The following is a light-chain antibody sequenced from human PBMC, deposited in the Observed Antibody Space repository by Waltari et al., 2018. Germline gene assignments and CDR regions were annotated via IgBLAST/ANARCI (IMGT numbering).Light chain of an antibody. Sequence: QSALTQPASVSGPPGQSITISCTGTSSDVGSYNLVSWYQHHAGKAPKLMIYEVSKRPSGASKRFSGSKSGNTASLTISGLQAEDDADYYCCSYAGSSTYYIFGTGTKVTVL. CDR2: EVS. J-gene: IGLJ1*01. CDR1: SSDVGSYNL. V-gene: IGLV2-23*02. CDR3: CSYAGSSTYYI.